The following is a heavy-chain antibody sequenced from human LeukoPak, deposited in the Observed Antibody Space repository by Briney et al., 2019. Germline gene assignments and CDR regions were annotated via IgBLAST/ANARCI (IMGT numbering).Heavy chain of an antibody. J-gene: IGHJ4*02. D-gene: IGHD3-9*01. V-gene: IGHV3-30*02. CDR3: TKDLGTEYNIFDY. CDR1: EFTFSAYA. Sequence: PGGSLRLSCAASEFTFSAYAMHWIRQAPGRGLEWVAFVRYGGNIKYYADSVKGRLTISRDNSKNTLYLQMNSLRPEDTAVYYCTKDLGTEYNIFDYWGQGTLVTVSS. CDR2: VRYGGNIK.